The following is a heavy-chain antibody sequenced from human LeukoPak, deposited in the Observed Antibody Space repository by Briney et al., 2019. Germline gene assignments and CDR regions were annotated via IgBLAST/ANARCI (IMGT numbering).Heavy chain of an antibody. V-gene: IGHV3-23*01. J-gene: IGHJ5*02. CDR3: AKDDPNYDFWSGYPLGP. D-gene: IGHD3-3*01. CDR2: ISGSGGST. CDR1: GFTFSSYA. Sequence: GGSLRLSCAASGFTFSSYAMGWVRQAPGKGLEWVSAISGSGGSTYYADSVKGRFTISRDNSKNTLYLQMNSLRAEDTAVYYCAKDDPNYDFWSGYPLGPWGQGTLVTVSS.